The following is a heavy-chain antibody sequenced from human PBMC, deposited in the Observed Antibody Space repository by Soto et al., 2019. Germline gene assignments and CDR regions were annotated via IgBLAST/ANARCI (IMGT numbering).Heavy chain of an antibody. CDR2: INPNSGGT. J-gene: IGHJ4*02. Sequence: QVQLVQSGAEVKKPGASVKVSCKASGYSFSVYNIHWVRQAPGQGLEWMGWINPNSGGTNSSQKFKGRATITRHMSISTAYMELTRLRSDDTAVDYCATEGDYYWGQGTLVTVSS. V-gene: IGHV1-2*02. CDR1: GYSFSVYN. CDR3: ATEGDYY. D-gene: IGHD3-16*01.